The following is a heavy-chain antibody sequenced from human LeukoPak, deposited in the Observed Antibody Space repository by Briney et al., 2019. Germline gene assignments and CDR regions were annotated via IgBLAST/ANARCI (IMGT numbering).Heavy chain of an antibody. D-gene: IGHD6-19*01. CDR2: IYYNGNT. Sequence: SETLSLTCAVSGYSISSNNWWAWIRQPPGKGLEWTGYIYYNGNTYYNPYNPSLTSRVTMSVDTSKNQFSLKLDSVTEIDTAMYYCARNQAVAANRGAFDIWGQGTMVTVSS. CDR1: GYSISSNNW. J-gene: IGHJ3*02. V-gene: IGHV4-28*01. CDR3: ARNQAVAANRGAFDI.